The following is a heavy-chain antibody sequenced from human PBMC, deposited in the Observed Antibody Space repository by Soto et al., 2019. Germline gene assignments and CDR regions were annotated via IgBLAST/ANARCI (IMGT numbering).Heavy chain of an antibody. CDR3: ARTWAVGATDAFNI. Sequence: ESLTMSCTCSGYSFTKYWIALVRQMPGKGLEWTGIIYPGDSDTRYSPSFQGQVIISVDKSTDTAYVHWISLKASDTAMYYCARTWAVGATDAFNIWGQGTMVTV. J-gene: IGHJ3*02. V-gene: IGHV5-51*01. CDR1: GYSFTKYW. CDR2: IYPGDSDT. D-gene: IGHD1-26*01.